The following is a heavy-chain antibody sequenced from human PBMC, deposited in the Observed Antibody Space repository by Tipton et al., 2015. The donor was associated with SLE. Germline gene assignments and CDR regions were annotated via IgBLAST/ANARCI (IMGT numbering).Heavy chain of an antibody. Sequence: SGFTFSSHNMHWVRQAPGKGLEWVAVIWFDVITKYYADSVKGRFTISRDNSKNTLYLQMNSLRAEDTAVYYCAKDHYGSWLLDYWGQGTLVTVSS. D-gene: IGHD4-17*01. J-gene: IGHJ4*02. V-gene: IGHV3-33*06. CDR1: GFTFSSHN. CDR3: AKDHYGSWLLDY. CDR2: IWFDVITK.